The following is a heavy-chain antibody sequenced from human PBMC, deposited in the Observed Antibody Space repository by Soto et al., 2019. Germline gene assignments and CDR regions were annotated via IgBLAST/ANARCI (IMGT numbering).Heavy chain of an antibody. CDR2: IKSKIDGGTI. CDR1: GFTFSSYA. CDR3: STDLGLH. V-gene: IGHV3-15*01. Sequence: PGGSLILSCAASGFTFSSYAMHWVRQAPGKGLEWVGRIKSKIDGGTIDYAAPVKGRFSISRDDSKATLYLQMNSLKTEDTALYYCSTDLGLHWGQGTVVPVSS. D-gene: IGHD3-16*01. J-gene: IGHJ4*02.